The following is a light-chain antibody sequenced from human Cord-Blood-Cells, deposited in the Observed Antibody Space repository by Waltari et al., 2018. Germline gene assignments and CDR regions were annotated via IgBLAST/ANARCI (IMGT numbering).Light chain of an antibody. CDR1: SSNIGAGYD. CDR3: QSYDSSLSGWV. Sequence: QSVLTQPPSVSGAPGQRVTISCTGSSSNIGAGYDVHWYPQLPGKAPHLLIYGNSNRPSGVPDRFSGSKSGTSASLAITGLQAEDEADYYCQSYDSSLSGWVFGGGTKLTVL. J-gene: IGLJ3*02. V-gene: IGLV1-40*01. CDR2: GNS.